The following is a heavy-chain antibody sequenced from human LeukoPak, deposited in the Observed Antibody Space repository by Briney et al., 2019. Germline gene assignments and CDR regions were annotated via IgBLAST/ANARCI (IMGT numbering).Heavy chain of an antibody. Sequence: SETLSLTCSVPGGSVSSGGYYWSWIRQPLGKGLEWIGYIYYNGNTNYNPSLKSRVTISVDTSKNQFSLKLSSVTAADTAVYYCAREPLRAESRWFDPWGQGILVTVSS. D-gene: IGHD1-26*01. CDR2: IYYNGNT. V-gene: IGHV4-61*08. J-gene: IGHJ5*02. CDR1: GGSVSSGGYY. CDR3: AREPLRAESRWFDP.